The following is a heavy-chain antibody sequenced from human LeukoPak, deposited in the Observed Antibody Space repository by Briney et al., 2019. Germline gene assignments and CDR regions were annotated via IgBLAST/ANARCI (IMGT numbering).Heavy chain of an antibody. J-gene: IGHJ4*02. D-gene: IGHD6-19*01. CDR3: ARVVAVADTAKPDN. CDR2: MNPNSGHT. V-gene: IGHV1-8*03. CDR1: GYTFTKYD. Sequence: ASVKVSCKASGYTFTKYDINWVRQATGQGLEWMGWMNPNSGHTGYAQKFQGRVTITRNTSTSTAYMELSSLRSEDTAVYYCARVVAVADTAKPDNWGQGNLVTVSS.